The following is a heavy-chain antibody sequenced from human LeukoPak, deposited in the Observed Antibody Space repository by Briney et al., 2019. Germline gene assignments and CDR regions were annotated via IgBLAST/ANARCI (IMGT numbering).Heavy chain of an antibody. V-gene: IGHV1-24*01. D-gene: IGHD3-22*01. Sequence: ASVNVSCKVSGYTLTELSMHWVRQAPGKGLEWMGGFDLEDGETIYAQESQGRVTMTEETSTETTYMELSSTRVEDTAGLYLGTHYYGKSGYYIDFWGQGTLVTVSS. J-gene: IGHJ4*03. CDR3: GTHYYGKSGYYIDF. CDR2: FDLEDGET. CDR1: GYTLTELS.